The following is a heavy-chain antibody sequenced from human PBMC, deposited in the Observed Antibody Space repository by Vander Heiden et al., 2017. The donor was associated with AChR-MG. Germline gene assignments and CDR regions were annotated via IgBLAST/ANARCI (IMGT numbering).Heavy chain of an antibody. V-gene: IGHV4-34*01. Sequence: QVQLQQWGAGLLTPSETLSLTCAVYGGSFSGYYWSWIRQPPGKGLEWIGEINHSGSTNYNPSLKSRVTISVDTSKNQFSLKLSSVTAADTAVYYCARGKVHWYSSGWYWFDYWGQGTLVTVSS. D-gene: IGHD6-19*01. J-gene: IGHJ4*02. CDR1: GGSFSGYY. CDR3: ARGKVHWYSSGWYWFDY. CDR2: INHSGST.